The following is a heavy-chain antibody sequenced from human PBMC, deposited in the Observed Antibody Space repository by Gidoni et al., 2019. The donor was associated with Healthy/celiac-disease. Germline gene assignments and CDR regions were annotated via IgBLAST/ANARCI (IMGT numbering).Heavy chain of an antibody. CDR2: IYYSGGT. Sequence: QVQLHESCSGLVKPSEALALTCTVHGGSISSYYWGWIRQPPGKGLEWIDYIYYSGGTNYNPSLNSRVDISVDTSKIQFSRKMSSVTAADTAVCYCARGFGGSIYGMDVWGQGTTVTVSS. D-gene: IGHD3-10*01. CDR1: GGSISSYY. V-gene: IGHV4-59*01. CDR3: ARGFGGSIYGMDV. J-gene: IGHJ6*02.